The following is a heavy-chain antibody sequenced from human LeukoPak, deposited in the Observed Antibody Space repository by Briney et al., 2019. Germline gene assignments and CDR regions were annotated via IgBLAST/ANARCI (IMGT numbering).Heavy chain of an antibody. CDR3: ARDEGYRAYYYYGMDV. CDR1: GYTFTSYG. D-gene: IGHD5-18*01. J-gene: IGHJ6*02. CDR2: ISAYNGNT. V-gene: IGHV1-18*01. Sequence: ASVKASCKASGYTFTSYGISWVRQAPGQGLEWMGWISAYNGNTNYAQKLQGRVTMTTDTSTSTAYMELRSLRSDDTAVYYCARDEGYRAYYYYGMDVWGQGTTVTVSS.